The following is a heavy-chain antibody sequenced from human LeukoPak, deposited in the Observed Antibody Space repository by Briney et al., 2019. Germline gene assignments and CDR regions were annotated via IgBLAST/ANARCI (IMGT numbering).Heavy chain of an antibody. D-gene: IGHD3-10*01. CDR3: AKDGGYYGSGSPHYYYGMDV. CDR2: ISWNSGSI. J-gene: IGHJ6*02. CDR1: GFTFDDYA. V-gene: IGHV3-9*01. Sequence: AGGSLRLSCAASGFTFDDYAMHWVRQAPGKGLEWVSGISWNSGSIGYADSVKGRFTISRDNAKNSLYLQMNSLRAEDTALYYCAKDGGYYGSGSPHYYYGMDVWGQGTTVTVSS.